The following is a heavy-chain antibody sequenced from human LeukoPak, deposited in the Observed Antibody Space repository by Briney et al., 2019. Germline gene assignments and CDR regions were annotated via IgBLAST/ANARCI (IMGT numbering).Heavy chain of an antibody. D-gene: IGHD2-2*01. V-gene: IGHV3-64D*06. J-gene: IGHJ4*02. CDR3: VKGRCSGSSCYGGDY. CDR1: GFTFSSYA. CDR2: MTSNGGST. Sequence: GGSLRLSCSASGFTFSSYAMNWVRQAPGKGLEYVSAMTSNGGSTYYADSVKGRFTISRDNSKNTLYLQMSSLRAEDTAVYYCVKGRCSGSSCYGGDYWGQGTLVTVSS.